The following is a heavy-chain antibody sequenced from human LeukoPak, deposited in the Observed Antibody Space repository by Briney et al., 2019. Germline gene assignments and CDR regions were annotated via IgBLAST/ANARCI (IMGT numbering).Heavy chain of an antibody. CDR2: ISGSGGST. V-gene: IGHV3-23*01. Sequence: AGGSLRLSCAASGFTFSSYGMHWVRQAPGKGLEWVSAISGSGGSTYYADSVKGRFTISRDNSKNTLYLQMNSLRVEDTALYYCASRSGGDYPYFDYWGQGTLVTVSS. D-gene: IGHD4-17*01. CDR1: GFTFSSYG. J-gene: IGHJ4*02. CDR3: ASRSGGDYPYFDY.